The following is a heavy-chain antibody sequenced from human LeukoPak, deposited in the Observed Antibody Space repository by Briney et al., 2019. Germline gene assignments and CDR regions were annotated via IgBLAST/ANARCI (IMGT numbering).Heavy chain of an antibody. D-gene: IGHD3-10*01. CDR2: INPNNGGT. J-gene: IGHJ4*02. CDR1: GYTFNDYY. CDR3: ARAHRTSGTLDFDY. Sequence: ASVKVSCKASGYTFNDYYIHWVRQAPGQGLEWMGWINPNNGGTNYEQKLQGRVTMTRDTSITTAYMELSRLRSEDTAVYYCARAHRTSGTLDFDYWGQGTQVTVSS. V-gene: IGHV1-2*02.